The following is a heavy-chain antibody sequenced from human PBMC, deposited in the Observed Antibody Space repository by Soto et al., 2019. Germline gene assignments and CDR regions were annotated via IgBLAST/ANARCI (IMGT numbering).Heavy chain of an antibody. CDR2: INAGNGNT. CDR1: GYTFTSYA. CDR3: ARVDVVVPAADYYYYGMDV. V-gene: IGHV1-3*01. J-gene: IGHJ6*02. D-gene: IGHD2-2*01. Sequence: ASVKVSGKASGYTFTSYAMHWVRQAPGQRLEWMGWINAGNGNTKYSQKFQGRVTITRDTSASTAYMELSSLRSEDTAVYYCARVDVVVPAADYYYYGMDVWGQGTTVTVSS.